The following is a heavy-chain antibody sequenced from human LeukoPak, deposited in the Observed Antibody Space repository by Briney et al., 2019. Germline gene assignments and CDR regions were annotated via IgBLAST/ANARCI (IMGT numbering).Heavy chain of an antibody. CDR2: INQDGSEK. J-gene: IGHJ5*02. Sequence: GGSLRLSCAASGFTFSSYWMSWVRQTPGKGLEWVANINQDGSEKYYEDSVKGRFTISRDNAKNSQYLQMNSLRDEDTAVYYCARGQTWIQLWPRGQGTLVTVSS. CDR3: ARGQTWIQLWP. CDR1: GFTFSSYW. V-gene: IGHV3-7*04. D-gene: IGHD5-18*01.